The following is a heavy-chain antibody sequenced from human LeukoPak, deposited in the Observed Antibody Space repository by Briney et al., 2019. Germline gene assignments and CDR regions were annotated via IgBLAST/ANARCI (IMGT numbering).Heavy chain of an antibody. V-gene: IGHV4-34*01. CDR1: GGSFSGYY. J-gene: IGHJ4*02. CDR2: INHSGST. CDR3: AREGVVGAYGHFDY. D-gene: IGHD2-15*01. Sequence: SETLSLTCAVYGGSFSGYYWGWIRQPPGKGLEWIGEINHSGSTNYNPSLKSRVTISVDTSKNQFSLKLSSVTAADTAVYYCAREGVVGAYGHFDYWGQGTLVTVSS.